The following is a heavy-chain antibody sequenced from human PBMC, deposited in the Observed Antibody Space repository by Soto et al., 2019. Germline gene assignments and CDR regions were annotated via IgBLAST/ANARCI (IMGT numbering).Heavy chain of an antibody. CDR1: GGTFSSYA. CDR3: AGRYSYYVFWSGYYNPYYYGMDV. J-gene: IGHJ6*02. CDR2: IIPIFGTA. V-gene: IGHV1-69*13. Sequence: GASVKVSCKASGGTFSSYAISWVRQAPGQGLEWMGGIIPIFGTANYAQKFQGRVTITADESTSTAYMELNSLRAEDTAVYYCAGRYSYYVFWSGYYNPYYYGMDVWGQGTTVTVSS. D-gene: IGHD3-3*01.